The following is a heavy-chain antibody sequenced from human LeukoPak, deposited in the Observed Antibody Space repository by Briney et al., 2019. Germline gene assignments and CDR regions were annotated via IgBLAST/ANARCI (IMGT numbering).Heavy chain of an antibody. Sequence: ASVKVSCKASGFTFTNYYMHWVRQAPGQGLEWMGLINPTGSGTNYAQKFRGRVTMTRDTSTTTVYMELSSLRSEDTAVYYCAREESGGYSDYWGQGTLVTVSS. CDR2: INPTGSGT. CDR1: GFTFTNYY. D-gene: IGHD2-8*02. CDR3: AREESGGYSDY. J-gene: IGHJ4*02. V-gene: IGHV1-46*01.